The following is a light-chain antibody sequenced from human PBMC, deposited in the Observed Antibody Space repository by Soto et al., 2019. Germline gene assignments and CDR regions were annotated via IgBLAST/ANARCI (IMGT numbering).Light chain of an antibody. CDR2: EVS. Sequence: QSALTQPASVSGSRGQSITISCTGTRSNVGSYNFVSWYRQYPGKAPELIIYEVSQRPSTFFNRFSGSKSGNTASLTVSGPQSDDEADYFCCSYGGNNTLIFGGGTKLT. CDR1: RSNVGSYNF. J-gene: IGLJ2*01. CDR3: CSYGGNNTLI. V-gene: IGLV2-23*02.